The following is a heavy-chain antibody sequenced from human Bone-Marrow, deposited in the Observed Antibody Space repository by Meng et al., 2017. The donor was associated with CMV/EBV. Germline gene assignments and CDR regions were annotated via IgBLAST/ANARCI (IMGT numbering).Heavy chain of an antibody. CDR3: AATNYYDRSGQVPSHYYYYGMDV. CDR1: GFTFTSSA. CDR2: IVVGSGNT. D-gene: IGHD3-22*01. J-gene: IGHJ6*02. Sequence: SVKVSCKASGFTFTSSAVQWVRQARGQRLEWIGWIVVGSGNTNYAQKFQERVTITRDMPTSTAYMELSSLRSEDTAVYYCAATNYYDRSGQVPSHYYYYGMDVWGQGTTVTVSS. V-gene: IGHV1-58*01.